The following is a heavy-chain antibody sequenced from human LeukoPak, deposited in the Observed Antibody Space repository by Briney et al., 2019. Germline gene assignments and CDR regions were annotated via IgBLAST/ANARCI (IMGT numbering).Heavy chain of an antibody. V-gene: IGHV3-21*01. Sequence: GGSLRLSCAASGISFSNYSMNWVRQAPGKGLEWVSLISSSSRFIYYGDSVKGRFTISRDNAKKSLYLQMNSLRAEDTAVYYCARAVYCSGGGCFWYFDLWGRGTLVTVSS. J-gene: IGHJ2*01. CDR2: ISSSSRFI. CDR1: GISFSNYS. D-gene: IGHD2-15*01. CDR3: ARAVYCSGGGCFWYFDL.